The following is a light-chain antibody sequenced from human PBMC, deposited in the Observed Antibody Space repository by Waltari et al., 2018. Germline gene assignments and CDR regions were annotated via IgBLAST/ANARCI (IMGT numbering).Light chain of an antibody. CDR2: AVS. V-gene: IGKV1-6*02. J-gene: IGKJ4*01. CDR1: QNIYNN. CDR3: QQYYDYPLT. Sequence: QMTQSPSALSASVGDRVTISCRASQNIYNNLAWYQQKPGKAPKLLIYAVSTLQIGTPSRFSGSGSGTHFTLTISSLQAQDSATYVCQQYYDYPLTFGGGTEVEI.